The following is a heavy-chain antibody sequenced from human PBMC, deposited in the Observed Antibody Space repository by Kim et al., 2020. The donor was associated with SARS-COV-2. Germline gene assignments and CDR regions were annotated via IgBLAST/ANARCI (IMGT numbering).Heavy chain of an antibody. J-gene: IGHJ6*02. CDR1: GYTFTSYY. D-gene: IGHD6-19*01. Sequence: ASVKVSCKASGYTFTSYYMHWVRQAPGQGLEWMGIINPSGGSTSYAQKFQGRVTMTRDTSTSTVYMELSSLRSEDTAVYYCARDARAVAGLDFVGMDVWGQGTTVTVSS. CDR2: INPSGGST. CDR3: ARDARAVAGLDFVGMDV. V-gene: IGHV1-46*01.